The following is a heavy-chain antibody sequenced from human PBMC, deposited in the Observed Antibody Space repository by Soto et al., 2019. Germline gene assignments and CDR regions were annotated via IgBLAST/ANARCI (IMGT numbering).Heavy chain of an antibody. Sequence: QVQLVESGGGVVQPGRSLRLSCEASGFTFSSYGMHWVRQAPGKGLEWVAVISYDGSNKYYADSVKGRFTISRDNSKNTLYLQMNSLRAEDTAVYYCAKDWTRKLVNQYYFDYWGQGTLVTVSS. V-gene: IGHV3-30*18. CDR1: GFTFSSYG. J-gene: IGHJ4*02. CDR2: ISYDGSNK. CDR3: AKDWTRKLVNQYYFDY. D-gene: IGHD1-1*01.